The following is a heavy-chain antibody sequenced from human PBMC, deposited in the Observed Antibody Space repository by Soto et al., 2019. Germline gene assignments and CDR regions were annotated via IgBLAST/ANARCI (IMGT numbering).Heavy chain of an antibody. CDR3: ARDGEHYYDSRGSGDFQH. D-gene: IGHD3-22*01. Sequence: SETLSLTFTVSGGSISGGGYYWSCIRQHPGKGLEWIGYIYYSGSTYYNPSLKSRVTISVDTSKNQFSLKLSSVTAADTAVYYCARDGEHYYDSRGSGDFQHWGQGTLVTVYS. CDR1: GGSISGGGYY. CDR2: IYYSGST. J-gene: IGHJ1*01. V-gene: IGHV4-31*03.